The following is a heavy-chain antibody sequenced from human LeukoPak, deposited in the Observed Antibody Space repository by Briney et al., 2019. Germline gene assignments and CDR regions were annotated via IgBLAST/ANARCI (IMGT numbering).Heavy chain of an antibody. D-gene: IGHD3-22*01. Sequence: PSETLSLTCTVSGGSISRYYWNWIRQPPGERLEWIGWIHYSGSTAYNPSLESRVTISVDTSKNQFSLKLSSVTAADTAVYYCARDGYYPNPNAFDIWGQGTMVTVSS. V-gene: IGHV4-59*01. CDR3: ARDGYYPNPNAFDI. CDR2: IHYSGST. J-gene: IGHJ3*02. CDR1: GGSISRYY.